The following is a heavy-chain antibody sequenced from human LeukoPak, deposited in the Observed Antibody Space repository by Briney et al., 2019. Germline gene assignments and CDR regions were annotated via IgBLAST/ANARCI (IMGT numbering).Heavy chain of an antibody. D-gene: IGHD3-10*01. CDR2: INHSGST. J-gene: IGHJ4*02. CDR1: GGSFSGYY. V-gene: IGHV4-34*01. Sequence: SETQSLTCAVYGGSFSGYYWSWIRQPPGKGLEWIGEINHSGSTNYNPSLKSRVTISVDTSKNQFSLKLSSVTAADTAVYYCAREYGSGSRWGQGTLVTVSS. CDR3: AREYGSGSR.